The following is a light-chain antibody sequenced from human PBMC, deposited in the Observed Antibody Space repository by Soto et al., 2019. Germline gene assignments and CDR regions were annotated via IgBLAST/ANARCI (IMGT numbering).Light chain of an antibody. J-gene: IGKJ1*01. CDR3: MQGTHCRPT. CDR1: RGLVYIDGNSY. CDR2: KVS. V-gene: IGKV2-30*01. Sequence: DVMMTQSPLSLPVTLGQPAAIACRSSRGLVYIDGNSYFKCVQRRPCQAPRRLIYKVSNRDSGVPDRFSGSGSGTDLKLKISRVEAEHDGIDYCMQGTHCRPTFGQGTKVDI.